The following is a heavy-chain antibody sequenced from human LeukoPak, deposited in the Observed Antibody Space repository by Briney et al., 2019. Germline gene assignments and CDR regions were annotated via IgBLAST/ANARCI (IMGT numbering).Heavy chain of an antibody. V-gene: IGHV4-39*01. CDR1: GGSISSSSYY. CDR2: IYYSGST. Sequence: PSATLSLTCTVSGGSISSSSYYWGWIRQPPGKGLEWIGSIYYSGSTYYNPSLKSRVTISVDTSKNQFSLKLSSVTAADTAVYYCARSGVGRFGELFRGSAFDYWGQGTLVTVSS. D-gene: IGHD3-10*01. CDR3: ARSGVGRFGELFRGSAFDY. J-gene: IGHJ4*02.